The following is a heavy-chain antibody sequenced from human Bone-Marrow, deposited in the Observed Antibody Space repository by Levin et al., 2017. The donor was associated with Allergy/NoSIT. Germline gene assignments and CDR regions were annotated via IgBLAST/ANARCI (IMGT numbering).Heavy chain of an antibody. CDR2: LYWNGNR. Sequence: NESGPTLVKPTQTLTLTCTLSGFSLNHNGVGVGWIRQPPGQALEWLALLYWNGNRRYSPSLKTRLTISTDTSKTHVVLTMTNMDPADTGTYFCAHSPTYHSGSGSRAVVDYWGLGTRVTVSS. CDR3: AHSPTYHSGSGSRAVVDY. CDR1: GFSLNHNGVG. J-gene: IGHJ4*02. V-gene: IGHV2-5*01. D-gene: IGHD3-10*01.